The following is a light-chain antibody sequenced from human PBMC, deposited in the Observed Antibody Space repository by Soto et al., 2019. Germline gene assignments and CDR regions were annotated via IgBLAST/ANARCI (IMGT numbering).Light chain of an antibody. CDR3: QHYHNWPPWT. Sequence: EIVMTQSPATLSVSPGERATFSCRASQSVGSNLAWYQQKPGHAPMLLIYGASIRATGIPARFSGSGSGTEFTLTISTLQSEDFAIYYCQHYHNWPPWTFGQGTKVDIK. CDR2: GAS. V-gene: IGKV3-15*01. CDR1: QSVGSN. J-gene: IGKJ1*01.